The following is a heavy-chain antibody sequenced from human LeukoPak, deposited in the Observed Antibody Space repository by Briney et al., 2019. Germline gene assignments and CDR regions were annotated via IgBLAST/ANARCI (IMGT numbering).Heavy chain of an antibody. CDR3: ARGLGYCTSTTCLLPFDY. J-gene: IGHJ4*02. V-gene: IGHV3-53*01. D-gene: IGHD2-2*01. CDR1: GFTVSTYY. Sequence: PGGSLRLSCAASGFTVSTYYMTWVRQAPGKGLECVSVIYSGGSTYYADSVKGRFTVSRDNSKNTLYLQMNSLRAEDTAMHYCARGLGYCTSTTCLLPFDYWGQGTLVTVSS. CDR2: IYSGGST.